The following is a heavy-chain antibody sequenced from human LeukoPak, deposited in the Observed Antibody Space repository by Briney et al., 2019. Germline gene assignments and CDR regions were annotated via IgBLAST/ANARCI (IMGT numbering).Heavy chain of an antibody. J-gene: IGHJ3*02. Sequence: GGSLRLSCAASGFTVSSNYMSWVRQAPGKGLEWVSVIYSGGSTYYADSVKGRFTISRDNSKNTLYLQMNSLRAEDTAVYYCARESYLAPVLDAFDIWGQGTMVTVSS. CDR3: ARESYLAPVLDAFDI. D-gene: IGHD3-10*01. CDR1: GFTVSSNY. CDR2: IYSGGST. V-gene: IGHV3-53*01.